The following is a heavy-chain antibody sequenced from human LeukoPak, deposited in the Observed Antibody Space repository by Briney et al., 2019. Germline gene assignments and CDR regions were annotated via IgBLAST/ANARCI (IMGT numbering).Heavy chain of an antibody. CDR2: IRYDGSNK. V-gene: IGHV3-30*02. Sequence: GGSLRLSCAASGFTFSSYGMHWVRQAPGKGLEWVAFIRYDGSNKYYADSVKGRFTISRDNSKNTLYLQMNSLRAEDTAVYYCARVRGRIAVAGVFDPWGQGTLVTVSS. D-gene: IGHD6-19*01. CDR3: ARVRGRIAVAGVFDP. J-gene: IGHJ5*02. CDR1: GFTFSSYG.